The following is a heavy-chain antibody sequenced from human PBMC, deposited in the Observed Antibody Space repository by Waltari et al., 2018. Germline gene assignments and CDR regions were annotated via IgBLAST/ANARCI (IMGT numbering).Heavy chain of an antibody. V-gene: IGHV4-34*01. J-gene: IGHJ5*02. D-gene: IGHD2-2*01. CDR1: GGSFSGYY. CDR3: ARRPAAIRGSASGWFDP. CDR2: IKHSGST. Sequence: QVQLQQWGAGLLKPSETLSLTCAVYGGSFSGYYWSWIRQPPGKGLEWIGEIKHSGSTNYNPSLKSRVTISVDTSKNQFSLKRSSVTAADTAVYYCARRPAAIRGSASGWFDPWGQGTLVTVSS.